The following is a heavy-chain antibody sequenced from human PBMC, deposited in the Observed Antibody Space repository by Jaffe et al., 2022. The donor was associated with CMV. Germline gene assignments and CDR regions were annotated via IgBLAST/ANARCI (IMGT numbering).Heavy chain of an antibody. D-gene: IGHD1-26*01. V-gene: IGHV4-59*01. J-gene: IGHJ4*02. Sequence: QVQLQESGPGLVKPSETLSLTCTVSGGSISSYYWSWIRQPPGKGLEWIGYIYYSGSTNYNPSLKSRVTISVDTSKNQFSLKLSSVTAADTAVYYCARGLVGATTGYFDYWGQGTLVTVSS. CDR2: IYYSGST. CDR1: GGSISSYY. CDR3: ARGLVGATTGYFDY.